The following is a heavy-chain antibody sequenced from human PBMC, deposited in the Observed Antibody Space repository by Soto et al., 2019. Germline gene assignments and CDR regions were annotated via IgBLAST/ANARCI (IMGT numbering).Heavy chain of an antibody. CDR1: GGSISSGGYY. J-gene: IGHJ4*02. V-gene: IGHV4-31*03. CDR2: IYYSGST. D-gene: IGHD3-3*01. CDR3: ATSDLTTEHRIDY. Sequence: PSETLSLTCTVSGGSISSGGYYWSWIRRHPGKGLEWIGYIYYSGSTYYNPSLKSRVTISVDTSKNQFSLKLSSVTAADAAVYYCATSDLTTEHRIDYWGQGTLVTVSS.